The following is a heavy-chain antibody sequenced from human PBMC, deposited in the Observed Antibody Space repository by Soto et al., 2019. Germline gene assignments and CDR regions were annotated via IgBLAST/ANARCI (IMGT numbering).Heavy chain of an antibody. CDR2: IYYNGDK. CDR1: GGSLRSTGYY. J-gene: IGHJ5*02. CDR3: ARQHTWNYVRWFDP. V-gene: IGHV4-39*01. Sequence: SDTLSLTCTVPGGSLRSTGYYGCGLRQPPGKGLELIGSIYYNGDKYYNPSLKSRVSMSVDSSKNQFSLRLSSVTAADTAIYYCARQHTWNYVRWFDPWGQGILVTVSS. D-gene: IGHD1-7*01.